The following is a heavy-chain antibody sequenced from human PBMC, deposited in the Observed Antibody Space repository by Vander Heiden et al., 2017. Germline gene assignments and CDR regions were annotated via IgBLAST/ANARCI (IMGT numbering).Heavy chain of an antibody. V-gene: IGHV3-23*01. J-gene: IGHJ6*02. Sequence: VQLLESGGGLIQAGGSLRLSCAASGFTFTTHAMSWVRQAPGRGLEWVSTISDSGHNTHYADSVKGRFTISRDNSKNTLYLQINSLRAEDTAIYYCAKQLWDGDVWGQGTTVTVSS. CDR1: GFTFTTHA. CDR2: ISDSGHNT. D-gene: IGHD1-1*01. CDR3: AKQLWDGDV.